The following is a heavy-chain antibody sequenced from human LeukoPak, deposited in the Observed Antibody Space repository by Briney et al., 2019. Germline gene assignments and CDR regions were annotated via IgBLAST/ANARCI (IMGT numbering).Heavy chain of an antibody. D-gene: IGHD2-15*01. Sequence: GSLRLSCAASGFSFSSYSMNWVRQPPGKGLEWIGEINHSGSTNYNPSLKSRVTISVDTSKNQFSLKLSSVTAADTAVYYCARRSRGYCSGGSCWNYYYYMDVWGKGTTVTISS. CDR2: INHSGST. V-gene: IGHV4-34*01. J-gene: IGHJ6*03. CDR3: ARRSRGYCSGGSCWNYYYYMDV. CDR1: GFSFSSYS.